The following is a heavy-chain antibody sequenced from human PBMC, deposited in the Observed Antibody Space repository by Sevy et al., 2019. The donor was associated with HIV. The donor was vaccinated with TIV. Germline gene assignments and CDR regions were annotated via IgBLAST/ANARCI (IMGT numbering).Heavy chain of an antibody. V-gene: IGHV3-30-3*01. CDR2: ISYDGSNK. D-gene: IGHD6-13*01. Sequence: GGSLRLSCAASGFTFSSYAMHWVRQAPGKGLEWVAVISYDGSNKYYADSVKGRFTIYRDNSKNTLYLQMNSLRAEDTAVYYCARERTYSSSSDYYYGMDVWGQGTTVTVSS. CDR1: GFTFSSYA. J-gene: IGHJ6*02. CDR3: ARERTYSSSSDYYYGMDV.